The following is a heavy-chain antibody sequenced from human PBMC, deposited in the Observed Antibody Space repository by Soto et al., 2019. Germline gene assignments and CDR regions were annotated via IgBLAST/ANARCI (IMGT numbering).Heavy chain of an antibody. CDR2: ISGSGGST. D-gene: IGHD6-19*01. CDR1: GFTFSSYA. CDR3: ASRTSGWYFDY. V-gene: IGHV3-23*01. Sequence: EVQLLECEGDLVQPGRSLRLSCTASGFTFSSYAMSWVRQAPGKGLEWVSVISGSGGSTYYADSVKGRFTISRDNSKNPLYLQMNSLRAEDTAVYYCASRTSGWYFDYWGQGTLVTVSS. J-gene: IGHJ4*02.